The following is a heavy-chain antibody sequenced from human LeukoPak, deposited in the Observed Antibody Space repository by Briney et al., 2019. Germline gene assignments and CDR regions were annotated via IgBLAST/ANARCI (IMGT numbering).Heavy chain of an antibody. Sequence: ASVTVSFKASGYTFTSYGISWVRQAPGQGLEWMGWISAYNGNTNYAQKLQGRVTMTTDTSTSTAYMELRSLRSDDTAVYYCARNPRFNRPYYFDYWGQGTLVTVSS. CDR2: ISAYNGNT. V-gene: IGHV1-18*01. CDR3: ARNPRFNRPYYFDY. D-gene: IGHD1-14*01. J-gene: IGHJ4*02. CDR1: GYTFTSYG.